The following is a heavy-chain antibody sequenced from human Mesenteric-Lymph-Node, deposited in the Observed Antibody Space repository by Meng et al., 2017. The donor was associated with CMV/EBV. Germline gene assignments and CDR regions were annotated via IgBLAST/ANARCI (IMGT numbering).Heavy chain of an antibody. CDR2: MNPNSGNT. CDR3: ARGESYYGYYYYYGMDV. D-gene: IGHD1-26*01. J-gene: IGHJ6*02. V-gene: IGHV1-8*03. CDR1: GYTFTSYD. Sequence: VKVSCKASGYTFTSYDINWVRQATGQGLEWMGWMNPNSGNTGYAQKFQGRVTITRNTSISTAYMELSSLKSEDTAVYYCARGESYYGYYYYYGMDVWGQGTTVTVSS.